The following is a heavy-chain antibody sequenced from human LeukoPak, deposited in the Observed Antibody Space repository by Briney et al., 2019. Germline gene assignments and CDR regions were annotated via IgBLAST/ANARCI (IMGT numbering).Heavy chain of an antibody. Sequence: SETLSLTCAIYGGSFSDYYWSWIRQPPGKGLEWIGEINHSGSTNYNPSLKSRVTISVDTSKHQFSLKLSSVTAADTAVYYCARGRDYYGSGSYNWFDPWGQGTLVTVSS. V-gene: IGHV4-34*01. CDR3: ARGRDYYGSGSYNWFDP. J-gene: IGHJ5*02. CDR1: GGSFSDYY. CDR2: INHSGST. D-gene: IGHD3-10*01.